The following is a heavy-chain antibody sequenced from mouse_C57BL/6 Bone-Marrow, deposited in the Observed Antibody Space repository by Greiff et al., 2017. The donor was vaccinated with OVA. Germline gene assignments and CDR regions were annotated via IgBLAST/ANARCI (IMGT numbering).Heavy chain of an antibody. V-gene: IGHV1-54*01. D-gene: IGHD3-2*02. CDR3: ARQLRLPFDY. J-gene: IGHJ2*01. CDR2: INPGSGGT. Sequence: VMLVESGAELVRPGTSVKVSCKASGYAFTNYLIEWVKQRPGQGLEWIGVINPGSGGTNYNEKFKGKATLTADKSSSTAYMQLSSLTSEDSAVYFCARQLRLPFDYWGQGTTLTVSS. CDR1: GYAFTNYL.